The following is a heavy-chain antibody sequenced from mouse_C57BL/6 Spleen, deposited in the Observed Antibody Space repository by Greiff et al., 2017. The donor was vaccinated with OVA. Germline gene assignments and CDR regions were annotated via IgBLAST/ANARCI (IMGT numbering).Heavy chain of an antibody. Sequence: VQLQQSGAELVKPGASVKISCKASGYAFSSYWMNWVKQRPGKGLEWIGQIYPGDGDTNYNGKFKGKATLTADKSSSTAYMQLSSLTSEDSAVYFCASALLLRPYWYFDVWGTGTTVTVSS. CDR3: ASALLLRPYWYFDV. V-gene: IGHV1-80*01. CDR1: GYAFSSYW. J-gene: IGHJ1*03. D-gene: IGHD1-1*01. CDR2: IYPGDGDT.